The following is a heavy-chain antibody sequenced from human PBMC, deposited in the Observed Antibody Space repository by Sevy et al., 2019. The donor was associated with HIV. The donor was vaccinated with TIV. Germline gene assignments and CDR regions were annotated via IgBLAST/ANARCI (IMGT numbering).Heavy chain of an antibody. CDR1: GYTFTGYY. CDR3: ARDFLAVTSIPSDAFDI. D-gene: IGHD2-21*02. CDR2: INPNSSDT. J-gene: IGHJ3*02. Sequence: ASVKVSCKASGYTFTGYYMNWVRQAPGQGLEWMGWINPNSSDTQYSEKFQGRVTMTRDTSISTAYMQLSSLRSDDTAVHYCARDFLAVTSIPSDAFDIWGQGTMVTVSS. V-gene: IGHV1-2*02.